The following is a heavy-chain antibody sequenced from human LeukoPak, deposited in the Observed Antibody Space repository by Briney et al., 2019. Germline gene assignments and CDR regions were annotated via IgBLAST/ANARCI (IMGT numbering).Heavy chain of an antibody. Sequence: ASVKVSCEASGYTFTSYDINWVRQATGQGLEWMGGMNHNIGNTGYAQKFQDRVAMTRNTSISTAYMELNSLTSEDTAVYYCATGQGSHGQQLGDYWGQGTLVTVSS. D-gene: IGHD6-13*01. CDR3: ATGQGSHGQQLGDY. CDR1: GYTFTSYD. CDR2: MNHNIGNT. V-gene: IGHV1-8*01. J-gene: IGHJ4*02.